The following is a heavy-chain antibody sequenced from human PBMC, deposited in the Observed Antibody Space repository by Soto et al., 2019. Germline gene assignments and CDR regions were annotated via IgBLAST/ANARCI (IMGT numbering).Heavy chain of an antibody. V-gene: IGHV3-21*01. J-gene: IGHJ1*01. CDR2: ITSGGTSK. D-gene: IGHD1-26*01. CDR1: GLTFSSSS. CDR3: ATYRGTYRDH. Sequence: EVQLVESGGGLVKPGESLRLSCAASGLTFSSSSMSWVRQAPGRGLEWVSSITSGGTSKFYADSVKGRFTISRDDARSSLYLQMNSLRAEDTAVYFCATYRGTYRDHWGQGTLVTVSS.